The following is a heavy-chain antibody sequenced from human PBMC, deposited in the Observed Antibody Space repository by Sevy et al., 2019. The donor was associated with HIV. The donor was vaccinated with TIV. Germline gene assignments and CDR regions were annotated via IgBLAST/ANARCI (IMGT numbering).Heavy chain of an antibody. Sequence: ASVKVSCKASGGTFSSYAISWVRQVPGQGLEWMGGIIPIFGTANYAQKFQGRVTITADESTSTAYMELSSLRSEDTAVYYCARVPSTVTTGGFDYWGQGTLVTVSS. J-gene: IGHJ4*02. CDR1: GGTFSSYA. V-gene: IGHV1-69*13. D-gene: IGHD4-17*01. CDR3: ARVPSTVTTGGFDY. CDR2: IIPIFGTA.